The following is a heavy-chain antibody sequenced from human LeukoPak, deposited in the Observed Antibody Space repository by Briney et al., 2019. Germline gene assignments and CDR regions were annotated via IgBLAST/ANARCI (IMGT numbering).Heavy chain of an antibody. Sequence: PGGSLRLSCVASGFRLSDYWMTWVRQAPGKGLEWVATIKGDGSEKYCVDSVKGRFTISRDNVQNALTLQMISLRAEDTAVYYCVRAPLDSWNGYYIRGYKYDYWGQGTLVTVSS. CDR1: GFRLSDYW. J-gene: IGHJ4*02. D-gene: IGHD3-3*01. V-gene: IGHV3-7*01. CDR2: IKGDGSEK. CDR3: VRAPLDSWNGYYIRGYKYDY.